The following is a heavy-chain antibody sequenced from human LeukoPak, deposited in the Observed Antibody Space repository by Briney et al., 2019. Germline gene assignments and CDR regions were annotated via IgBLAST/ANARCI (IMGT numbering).Heavy chain of an antibody. CDR3: ARDYGDYYFDY. Sequence: SVKVSCKASGYTFTSYGISWVRQAPGQGLEWMGRIIPILGIANYAQKFQGRVTITADKSTSTAYMELSSLRSEDTAVYYCARDYGDYYFDYWGQGTLVTVSS. CDR2: IIPILGIA. CDR1: GYTFTSYG. V-gene: IGHV1-69*04. J-gene: IGHJ4*02. D-gene: IGHD4-17*01.